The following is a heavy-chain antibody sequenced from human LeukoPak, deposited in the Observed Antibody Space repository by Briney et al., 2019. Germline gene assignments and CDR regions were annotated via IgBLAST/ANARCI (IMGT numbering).Heavy chain of an antibody. D-gene: IGHD6-13*01. CDR1: GYTFTSYY. J-gene: IGHJ4*02. V-gene: IGHV1-46*01. CDR3: ARDMGEQQLVPAHFDY. Sequence: ASVKVSCKASGYTFTSYYMHWVRQAPGQGLEWMGIINPSGGSTSYAQKFQGRVTMTRDTSISTAYMELSRLRSDDTAVYYCARDMGEQQLVPAHFDYWGQGTLVTVSS. CDR2: INPSGGST.